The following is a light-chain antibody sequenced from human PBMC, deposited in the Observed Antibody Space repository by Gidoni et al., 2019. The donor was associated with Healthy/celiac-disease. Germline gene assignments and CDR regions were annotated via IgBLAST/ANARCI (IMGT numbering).Light chain of an antibody. CDR2: WAS. CDR1: QSVLYSSNNKNY. Sequence: DIVMTQSPDSLTVSLGERATIHCKSSQSVLYSSNNKNYLAWYQQKPGQPPKLLIYWASTRESGVPDRFSGSGSGTDFTLTISSLQAEDVALYYCQQYYSTPWTFGQGTKVEIK. J-gene: IGKJ1*01. CDR3: QQYYSTPWT. V-gene: IGKV4-1*01.